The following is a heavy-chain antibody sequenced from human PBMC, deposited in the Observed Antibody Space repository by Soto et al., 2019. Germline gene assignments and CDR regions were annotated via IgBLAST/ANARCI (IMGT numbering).Heavy chain of an antibody. CDR3: ARRGPGTYFDY. CDR1: GFTFSSYG. CDR2: ISGSGGST. J-gene: IGHJ4*02. Sequence: PGGSLRLSCAASGFTFSSYGMHWVRQAPGKGLEWVAVISGSGGSTYYADSVKGRFTISRDNSKNTLYLQMNSLRAEDTAGYYCARRGPGTYFDYWGQGTLVTVSS. V-gene: IGHV3-23*01. D-gene: IGHD6-13*01.